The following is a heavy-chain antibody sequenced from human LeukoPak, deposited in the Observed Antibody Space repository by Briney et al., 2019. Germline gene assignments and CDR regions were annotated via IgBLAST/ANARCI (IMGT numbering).Heavy chain of an antibody. V-gene: IGHV4-34*01. CDR3: ARLVYGFGEPNFDP. CDR1: GGSFSGYY. J-gene: IGHJ5*02. Sequence: KPSETLSLTCAVYGGSFSGYYWSWIRQPPGKGLEWIGEINHSGSTNYNPSLKSRVTISVDTSKNQFSLKLSSVTAADTAVYYCARLVYGFGEPNFDPWGQGTLVTVSS. D-gene: IGHD3-10*01. CDR2: INHSGST.